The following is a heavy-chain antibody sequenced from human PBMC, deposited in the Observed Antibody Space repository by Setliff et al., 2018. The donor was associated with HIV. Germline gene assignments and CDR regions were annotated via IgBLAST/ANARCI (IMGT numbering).Heavy chain of an antibody. CDR1: GYTFSTYD. CDR3: TVYYCARDAGTSIEESGDAYTWIDS. D-gene: IGHD4-17*01. Sequence: ASVKVSCKASGYTFSTYDFNWVRQAAGQGLEWMGWMSPKNNGSGFAQKFQARLTMTWNTSTNTAYMELRSLTLTAVTAADTTVYYCARDAGTSIEESGDAYTWIDSWGQGTLVTVSS. V-gene: IGHV1-8*01. CDR2: MSPKNNGS. J-gene: IGHJ5*01.